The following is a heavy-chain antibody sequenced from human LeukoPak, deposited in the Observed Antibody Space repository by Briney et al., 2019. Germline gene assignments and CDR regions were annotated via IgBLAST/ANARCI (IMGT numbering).Heavy chain of an antibody. J-gene: IGHJ4*02. V-gene: IGHV3-43*02. CDR3: AKGTVVVTGPLDY. CDR2: ISWDGSST. D-gene: IGHD3-22*01. CDR1: GFTFGNYG. Sequence: GGSLRLSCAASGFTFGNYGMSWVRQAPGKGLEWVSLISWDGSSTYYADSVKGRFTISRDNSKTSLYLQMNSLRTEDTALYYCAKGTVVVTGPLDYWGQGTLVTVSS.